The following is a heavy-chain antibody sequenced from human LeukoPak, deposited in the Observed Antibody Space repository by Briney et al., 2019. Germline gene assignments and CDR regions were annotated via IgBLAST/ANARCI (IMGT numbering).Heavy chain of an antibody. CDR2: INPEGSEN. CDR1: VPLCSDL. Sequence: GGAPRLSLAAPWVPLCSDLMTLGRPAPAEGVGGVANINPEGSENYYVDSVKGRFTSSRDNAKNSVYLQMHSLRDEDTAVYYCARSLGNPDIEFWGQGTLVTVSS. CDR3: ARSLGNPDIEF. J-gene: IGHJ4*02. D-gene: IGHD3-10*01. V-gene: IGHV3-7*01.